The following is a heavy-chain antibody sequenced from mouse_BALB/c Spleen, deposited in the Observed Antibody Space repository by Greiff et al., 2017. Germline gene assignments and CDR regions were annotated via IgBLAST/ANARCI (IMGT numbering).Heavy chain of an antibody. Sequence: DVKLVESGGGLVKPGGSLKLSCAASGFTFSSYAMSWVRQSPEKRLEWVAEISSGGSYTYYPDTVTGRFTISRDNAKNTLYLEMSSLRSEDTAMYYCARDNDYDRASYAMDYWGQGTSVTVSS. J-gene: IGHJ4*01. V-gene: IGHV5-9-4*01. CDR1: GFTFSSYA. CDR2: ISSGGSYT. D-gene: IGHD2-4*01. CDR3: ARDNDYDRASYAMDY.